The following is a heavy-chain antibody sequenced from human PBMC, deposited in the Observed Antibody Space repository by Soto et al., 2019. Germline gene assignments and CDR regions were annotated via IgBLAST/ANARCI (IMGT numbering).Heavy chain of an antibody. CDR1: GVSLTTNNW. CDR3: ARGGYCSGGSCSGWFDS. Sequence: QVQLQELGPGLVKPSETLSLTCAVSGVSLTTNNWWTWVRQAPGKGLEWVGEIYQTGNTNYNPSLNSRVIASLDKSKNQFFLKLTSVTAADTAIYYCARGGYCSGGSCSGWFDSWGQGTLVTVSS. D-gene: IGHD2-15*01. J-gene: IGHJ5*01. V-gene: IGHV4-4*02. CDR2: IYQTGNT.